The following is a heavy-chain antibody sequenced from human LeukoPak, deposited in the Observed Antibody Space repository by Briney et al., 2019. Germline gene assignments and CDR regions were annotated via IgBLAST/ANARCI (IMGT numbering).Heavy chain of an antibody. V-gene: IGHV3-53*01. J-gene: IGHJ4*02. CDR1: GFTVSCNY. Sequence: PGGSLRLSCAASGFTVSCNYMSWLRQAPGKGLEWGSVIYSGGSTYYADSVKGRFTISRDNSKNTLYLQMNSLRAEDTAVHHVARIERGTRNWYKGEGLFDYWGQGTLVTVSS. CDR2: IYSGGST. D-gene: IGHD1-1*01. CDR3: ARIERGTRNWYKGEGLFDY.